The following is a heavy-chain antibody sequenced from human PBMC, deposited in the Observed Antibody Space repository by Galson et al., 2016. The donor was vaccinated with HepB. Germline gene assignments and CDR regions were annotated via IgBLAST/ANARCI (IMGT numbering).Heavy chain of an antibody. J-gene: IGHJ4*02. CDR2: ISFDGTNK. CDR3: ARDGSGWLFDS. D-gene: IGHD6-19*01. Sequence: SLRLSCAASGFTFSRFAMHWVRQTPGKGLEWVAVISFDGTNKYYADSVKGRFTISRDNAKNSLYLQMNSLRAEDTAVYYCARDGSGWLFDSWGQGTLVTVSS. V-gene: IGHV3-30*04. CDR1: GFTFSRFA.